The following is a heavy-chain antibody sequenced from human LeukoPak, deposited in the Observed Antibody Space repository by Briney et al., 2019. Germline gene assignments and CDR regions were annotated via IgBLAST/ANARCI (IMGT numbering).Heavy chain of an antibody. D-gene: IGHD5/OR15-5a*01. V-gene: IGHV3-23*01. CDR2: ISGSGGTT. CDR1: GLTLSNYA. J-gene: IGHJ4*01. Sequence: PGGSLRLSCAASGLTLSNYAMSWVRQAPGKGLEWVSAISGSGGTTYYADSVKGRFTISRDNSKNTLYLQMNSLRAENTAVYYCAKRGLRFAPDFDYWGQGTLVTVSS. CDR3: AKRGLRFAPDFDY.